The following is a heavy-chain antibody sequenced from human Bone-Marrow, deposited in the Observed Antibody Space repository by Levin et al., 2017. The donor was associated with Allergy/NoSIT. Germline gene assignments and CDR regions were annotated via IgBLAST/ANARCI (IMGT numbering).Heavy chain of an antibody. V-gene: IGHV3-15*01. CDR1: GITFSNAW. CDR2: IKSNTDGGTT. D-gene: IGHD6-13*01. Sequence: PGGSLRLSCAASGITFSNAWMSWARQAPGKGLEWVGRIKSNTDGGTTEYAAPLKGRFSISRDDSKNTLYLQMNSLKTEDTAVYFCTTYSSTWYYFDYWGQGTLVTVSS. J-gene: IGHJ4*02. CDR3: TTYSSTWYYFDY.